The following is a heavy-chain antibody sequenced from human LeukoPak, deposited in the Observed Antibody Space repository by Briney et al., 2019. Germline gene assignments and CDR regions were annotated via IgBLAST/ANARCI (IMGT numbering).Heavy chain of an antibody. D-gene: IGHD3-22*01. Sequence: SETLSLTCTVSGGSINSGSYYWSWIRQPAGKGLEWIGRIFTSGSTNYNPSLKSRVTISVDTSKNQFSLKLSSVTAADTAVYYCARAIGYDSSGYLDYWGQGTLVTVSS. CDR1: GGSINSGSYY. CDR2: IFTSGST. CDR3: ARAIGYDSSGYLDY. V-gene: IGHV4-61*02. J-gene: IGHJ4*02.